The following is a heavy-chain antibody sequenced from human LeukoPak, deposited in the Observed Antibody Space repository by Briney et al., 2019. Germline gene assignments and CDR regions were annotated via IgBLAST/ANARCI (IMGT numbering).Heavy chain of an antibody. Sequence: PSETLSLTCAVYGGSFSGYYWSWIRQPPGKGLEWIGEINHSGSTNYNPSLKSRVTISVDTSKSQFSLKLSSVTAADTAVYYCARDYQGGYGDKTVDYWGQGTLVTVSS. J-gene: IGHJ4*02. CDR3: ARDYQGGYGDKTVDY. D-gene: IGHD5-18*01. CDR2: INHSGST. V-gene: IGHV4-34*01. CDR1: GGSFSGYY.